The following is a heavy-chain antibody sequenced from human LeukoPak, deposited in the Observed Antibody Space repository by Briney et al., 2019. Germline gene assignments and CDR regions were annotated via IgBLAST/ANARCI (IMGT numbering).Heavy chain of an antibody. J-gene: IGHJ4*02. CDR1: GFTFDDYA. Sequence: GGSLRLSCAASGFTFDDYAMHWVRQAPRKGLEWVSLISWDGGSTYYADSVKGRFTISRDNSKNSLYLQMNSLRAEDTALYYCAKSPDVIVGAPFDYWGQGTLVTVSS. D-gene: IGHD1-26*01. CDR3: AKSPDVIVGAPFDY. V-gene: IGHV3-43D*03. CDR2: ISWDGGST.